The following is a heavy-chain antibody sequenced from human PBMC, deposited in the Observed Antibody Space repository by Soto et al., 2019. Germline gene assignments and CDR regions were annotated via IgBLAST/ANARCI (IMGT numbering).Heavy chain of an antibody. CDR3: ARSGVYSLEY. CDR2: IHQTRDT. V-gene: IGHV4-4*02. Sequence: QLQLRESGPGLVKPSETLSFTCAVSGGSITHWWSWVRQPPGKGLEWIGEIHQTRDTNYSPSLTGRVTISLDRAKNRLSLKLTSVTAADTAVYYCARSGVYSLEYWGQGTLVSVSS. J-gene: IGHJ4*02. D-gene: IGHD1-26*01. CDR1: GGSITHW.